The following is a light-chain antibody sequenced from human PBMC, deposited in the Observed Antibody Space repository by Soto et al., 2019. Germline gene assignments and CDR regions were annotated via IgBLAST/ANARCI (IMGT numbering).Light chain of an antibody. CDR1: QSVSSN. V-gene: IGKV3-15*01. Sequence: ETVMTQSPVTLSVSPGETVTLSCRASQSVSSNLAWYQQRPGQAPRLLIFGASNRATGIPARFSGSGSGTEFTLTSSSLQAENIAGYFCQQYNNWLTFGQGTKVEVK. CDR2: GAS. CDR3: QQYNNWLT. J-gene: IGKJ1*01.